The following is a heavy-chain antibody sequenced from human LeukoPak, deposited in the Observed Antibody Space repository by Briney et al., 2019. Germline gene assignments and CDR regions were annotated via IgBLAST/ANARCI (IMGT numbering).Heavy chain of an antibody. J-gene: IGHJ5*02. Sequence: ASVKVSCKASGYTFTGYYMHWVRQAPGQGLEWMGWINPNSGGTNYAQKFQGRVTMTRDTSISTAYMELSRLRSDDTAVYYCARALKYIARFDPWGQGTLVTVSS. CDR3: ARALKYIARFDP. V-gene: IGHV1-2*02. D-gene: IGHD6-6*01. CDR1: GYTFTGYY. CDR2: INPNSGGT.